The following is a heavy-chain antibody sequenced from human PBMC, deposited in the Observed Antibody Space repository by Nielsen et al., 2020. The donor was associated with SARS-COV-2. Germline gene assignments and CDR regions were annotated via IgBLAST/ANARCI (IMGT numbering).Heavy chain of an antibody. CDR2: IIPILGIA. D-gene: IGHD6-13*01. CDR1: SGTFSSYA. Sequence: SVKVSCTASSGTFSSYAISWVRHAPGRGLEWMGRIIPILGIANYAQKFQDRVAITADKSTRTAYMELSSLRSEDTAVYYCARDSTGIAAARYYYGMDVWGQGTTVTVSS. CDR3: ARDSTGIAAARYYYGMDV. J-gene: IGHJ6*02. V-gene: IGHV1-69*04.